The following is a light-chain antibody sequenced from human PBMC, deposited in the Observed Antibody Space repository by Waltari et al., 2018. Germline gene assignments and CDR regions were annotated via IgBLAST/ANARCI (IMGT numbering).Light chain of an antibody. J-gene: IGLJ2*01. V-gene: IGLV2-14*01. CDR2: DVS. Sequence: QSALTQPASVSGSPGQSVTIFCAGTSNDVGGSNSVSWYQRHPGQAPRVIIYDVSDRPSGVSDRFSGSKSGNTASLTISGLQAEDEADYYCSSQSSNDVVLFGGGTKLTVL. CDR3: SSQSSNDVVL. CDR1: SNDVGGSNS.